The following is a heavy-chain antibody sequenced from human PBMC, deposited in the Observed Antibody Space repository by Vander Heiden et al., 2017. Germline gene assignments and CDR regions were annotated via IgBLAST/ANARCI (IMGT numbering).Heavy chain of an antibody. CDR2: INHSGST. CDR1: GGSFSGYY. CDR3: ARGVAAAGRGVYYYYYGMDV. D-gene: IGHD6-13*01. V-gene: IGHV4-34*01. Sequence: QVQLQQWGAGLLKPSETLSLTCAVYGGSFSGYYWGWIRQPPGKGLEWIGEINHSGSTNYNPSLKSRVTISVDTSKNQFSLKLSSVTAADTAVYYCARGVAAAGRGVYYYYYGMDVWGQGTTVTVSS. J-gene: IGHJ6*02.